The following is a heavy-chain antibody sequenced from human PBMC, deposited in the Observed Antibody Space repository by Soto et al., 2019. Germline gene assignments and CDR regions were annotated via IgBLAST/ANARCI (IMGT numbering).Heavy chain of an antibody. D-gene: IGHD3-22*01. J-gene: IGHJ4*02. Sequence: PGGSLRLSCAASGFTFDAYVMHWVRQGPGKGLEWVSLITWDGGSTYYADSVKGRFTISRDNSENSLYLQMNSLGPEDTALYYCAKGNYYDSSGYYYFDYWGQGTLVTVS. CDR1: GFTFDAYV. CDR2: ITWDGGST. CDR3: AKGNYYDSSGYYYFDY. V-gene: IGHV3-43*01.